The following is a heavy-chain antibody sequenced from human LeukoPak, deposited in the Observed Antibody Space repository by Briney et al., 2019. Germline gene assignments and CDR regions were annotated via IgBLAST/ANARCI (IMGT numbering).Heavy chain of an antibody. D-gene: IGHD6-13*01. CDR1: GFTFSSYW. Sequence: GGSLRLSCAASGFTFSSYWMSWVRQAPGKGLEWVANIKQDGSEKYYVDSVKGRFTISRDNAKNSLYLQMNSLRAEDTAVYYCARDNDSSSWYRIYYYYYYMDVWGKGTTVTISS. CDR2: IKQDGSEK. V-gene: IGHV3-7*01. CDR3: ARDNDSSSWYRIYYYYYYMDV. J-gene: IGHJ6*03.